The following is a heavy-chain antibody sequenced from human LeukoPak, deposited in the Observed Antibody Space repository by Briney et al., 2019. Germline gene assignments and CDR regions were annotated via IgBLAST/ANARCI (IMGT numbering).Heavy chain of an antibody. Sequence: GRSLRLSCAASGFTFSSYGMHWVRQAPGKGLEWVAVISYDGSNKYYAVSVKGRFTISRDNSKNTLYLQMNSLRAEDTAVYYCFTKYSSGWSFFDYWGQGTLVTVSS. V-gene: IGHV3-30*03. CDR1: GFTFSSYG. D-gene: IGHD6-19*01. CDR2: ISYDGSNK. J-gene: IGHJ4*02. CDR3: FTKYSSGWSFFDY.